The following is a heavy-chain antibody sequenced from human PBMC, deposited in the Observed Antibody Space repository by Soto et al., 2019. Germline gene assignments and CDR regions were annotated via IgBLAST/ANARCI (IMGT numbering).Heavy chain of an antibody. Sequence: QVQLVESGGGVVQPGRSLRLSCAASGFTFSSYGMHWVRQAPGKGLEWVAVIWYDGSNKYYADSVKGRFTISRDNSKNTLYLQMNSLRAEDTAVYYCARSSVYFDSWGQGTLVTVSS. CDR2: IWYDGSNK. J-gene: IGHJ4*02. CDR3: ARSSVYFDS. CDR1: GFTFSSYG. V-gene: IGHV3-33*01.